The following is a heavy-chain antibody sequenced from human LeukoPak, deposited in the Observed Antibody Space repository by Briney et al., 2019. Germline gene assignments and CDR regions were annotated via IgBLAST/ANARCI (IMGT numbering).Heavy chain of an antibody. CDR1: GYTFTGYY. D-gene: IGHD3-9*01. CDR3: ARGAGYFDWLLSTPPFDY. CDR2: INPNSGGT. J-gene: IGHJ4*02. V-gene: IGHV1-2*02. Sequence: ASVKVSFTASGYTFTGYYMHWVRQAPGQGLEWMGWINPNSGGTNYAQKFQGRVTMTRDTSISTAYMELSRLRSDDTAVYYCARGAGYFDWLLSTPPFDYWGQGTLVTVSS.